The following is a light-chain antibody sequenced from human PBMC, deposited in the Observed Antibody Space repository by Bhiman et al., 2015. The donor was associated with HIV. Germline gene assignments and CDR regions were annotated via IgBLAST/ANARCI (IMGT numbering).Light chain of an antibody. Sequence: SFDLTQPPSVSVSPGQTGSITCSGDKLGNKYASWYQQKPGQSPVLVMYQDNKRPSGVPERFFGSNSGNTATLTISGTQSMDEADYYCQAWDNSAVLFGGGTKLAVL. V-gene: IGLV3-1*01. CDR1: KLGNKY. J-gene: IGLJ2*01. CDR2: QDN. CDR3: QAWDNSAVL.